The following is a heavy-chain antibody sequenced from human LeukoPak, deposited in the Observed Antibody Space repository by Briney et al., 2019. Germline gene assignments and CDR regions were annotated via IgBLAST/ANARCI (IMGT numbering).Heavy chain of an antibody. J-gene: IGHJ3*02. D-gene: IGHD3-16*01. CDR3: TKLILTDAFDI. V-gene: IGHV3-23*01. CDR1: GFTFSSYA. Sequence: EGSLRLSCAASGFTFSSYAMSWVRPAPGKGLEWVSAISGSGDNTYYADSVKGRFTISRDNSKSTLYLQMNSLRAEDTAVYYCTKLILTDAFDIWGQGTMVTVSS. CDR2: ISGSGDNT.